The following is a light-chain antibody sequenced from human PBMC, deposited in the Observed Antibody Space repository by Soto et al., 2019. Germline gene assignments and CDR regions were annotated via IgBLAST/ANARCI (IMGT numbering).Light chain of an antibody. V-gene: IGLV2-14*01. J-gene: IGLJ2*01. CDR1: SSDVGGYNY. CDR2: EVV. Sequence: QSALAQPASVSGSPGQSITISCTGTSSDVGGYNYVSWYQQYPGKAPKLIIYEVVNRPSGVSNRFSASKSANTASLTISGLQAEDEADYYCTSYTNSNTLVFGGGTKVTVL. CDR3: TSYTNSNTLV.